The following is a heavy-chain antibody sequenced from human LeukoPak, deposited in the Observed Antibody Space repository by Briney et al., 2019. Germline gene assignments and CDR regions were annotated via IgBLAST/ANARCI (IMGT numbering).Heavy chain of an antibody. D-gene: IGHD3-16*01. Sequence: SETLSLTCTVSGGSISSYYWSWIRQPPGKELEWIGYIYTSGSTNYNPSLKSRVTISVDTSKNQFSLKLSSVTAADTAVYYWARRWQDDSYSYFDYWGQGTLVTVSS. V-gene: IGHV4-4*09. CDR3: ARRWQDDSYSYFDY. J-gene: IGHJ4*02. CDR1: GGSISSYY. CDR2: IYTSGST.